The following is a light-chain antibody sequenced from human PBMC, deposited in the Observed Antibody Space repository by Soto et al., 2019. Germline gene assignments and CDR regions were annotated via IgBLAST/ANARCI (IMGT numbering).Light chain of an antibody. CDR3: QQYGSSPPYP. CDR1: QSVSSSY. Sequence: EIVLTQSPGTLSLSPGERATLSCRASQSVSSSYLAWYQQKPGQAPRLLIYGASSRATGIPDRFSGSGSGIALPLTISRREPEDFEVYYCQQYGSSPPYPFGQGTRLDLK. V-gene: IGKV3-20*01. J-gene: IGKJ2*01. CDR2: GAS.